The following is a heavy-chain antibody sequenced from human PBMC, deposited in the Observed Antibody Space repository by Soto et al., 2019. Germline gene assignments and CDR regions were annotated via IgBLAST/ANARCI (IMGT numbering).Heavy chain of an antibody. V-gene: IGHV3-74*01. CDR1: GFTFSTFW. Sequence: PGGSLRLSCAASGFTFSTFWMHWVRQAPGKGLVWVSHINSDGSSRSYADSVKGRFTVSRDNAKNTVYLQMNSLRAEDTAVYYCARDYYFGVDVWGQGTTVTVSS. CDR3: ARDYYFGVDV. J-gene: IGHJ6*02. CDR2: INSDGSSR.